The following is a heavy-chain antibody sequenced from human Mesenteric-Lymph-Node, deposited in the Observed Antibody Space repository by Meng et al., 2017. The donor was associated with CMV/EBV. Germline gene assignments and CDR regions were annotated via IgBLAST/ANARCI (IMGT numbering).Heavy chain of an antibody. CDR1: GFPFSNYP. J-gene: IGHJ4*02. V-gene: IGHV3-30-3*01. Sequence: GESLKISCTVCGFPFSNYPMYWVRQTPGKGLEWVAVISGDGSSKYHADSVPGRFPISRDNSRNTLYLQMKSLRVEDTALYYCARENDYRSYFDKWGQGTLVTVSS. D-gene: IGHD4-11*01. CDR2: ISGDGSSK. CDR3: ARENDYRSYFDK.